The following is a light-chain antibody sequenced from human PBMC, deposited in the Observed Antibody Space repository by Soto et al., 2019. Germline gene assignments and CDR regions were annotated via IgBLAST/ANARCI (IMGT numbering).Light chain of an antibody. CDR3: MQARQSLT. V-gene: IGKV2-28*01. CDR1: QSLLYNNTYNY. Sequence: DIVMTQSPLSLPVTPGEPASISCRSSQSLLYNNTYNYLDWYVQKPGQSPQLLIYFGSNRAPGVPDRFSGSGSGTDFTLKINRVEAEDVGTYYCMQARQSLTFGQGTRLEI. CDR2: FGS. J-gene: IGKJ5*01.